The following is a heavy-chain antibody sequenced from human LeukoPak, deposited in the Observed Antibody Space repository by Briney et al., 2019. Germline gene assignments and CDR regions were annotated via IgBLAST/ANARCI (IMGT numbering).Heavy chain of an antibody. CDR1: GFTFSSYA. V-gene: IGHV3-33*08. CDR2: IWYDGSNK. D-gene: IGHD2-2*01. J-gene: IGHJ4*02. CDR3: ARRYAQIFDY. Sequence: GGSLRLSCAASGFTFSSYAMSWVRQAPGKGLEWVAVIWYDGSNKYYADSVKGRFTISRDNSKNTLYLQMNSLRAEDTAVYYCARRYAQIFDYWGQGTLVTVSS.